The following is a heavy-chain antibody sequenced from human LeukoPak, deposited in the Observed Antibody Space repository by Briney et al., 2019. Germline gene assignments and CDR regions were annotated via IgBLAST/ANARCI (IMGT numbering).Heavy chain of an antibody. CDR3: VSFYETY. Sequence: GGSLRLSCAASGFTFGSPWMHWVRQAPGKGLVWVSRINSDGSATAYADSVKGRFTISRDNSKNTLCLQMNSLRAEDTAVYYCVSFYETYWGRGTLVTVSS. D-gene: IGHD2/OR15-2a*01. CDR2: INSDGSAT. J-gene: IGHJ4*02. V-gene: IGHV3-74*01. CDR1: GFTFGSPW.